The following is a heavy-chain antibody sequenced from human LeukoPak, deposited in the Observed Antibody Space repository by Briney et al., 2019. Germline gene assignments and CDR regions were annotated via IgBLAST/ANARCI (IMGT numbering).Heavy chain of an antibody. J-gene: IGHJ5*01. CDR3: ASVYSYGWFDY. D-gene: IGHD5-18*01. Sequence: GKSLRLSCAASGLSLTTHGMHWVRQAPGKGLEWVAVIWYDGSNTYYAVSVRGRFTSSRDNSKNTLYLQMNSLRAEDTAVYYCASVYSYGWFDYWGQGTLVTVSS. CDR2: IWYDGSNT. V-gene: IGHV3-33*01. CDR1: GLSLTTHG.